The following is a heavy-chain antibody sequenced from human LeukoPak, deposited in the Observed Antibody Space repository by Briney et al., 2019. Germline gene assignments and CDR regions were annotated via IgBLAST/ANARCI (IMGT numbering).Heavy chain of an antibody. Sequence: SGPTLVKPTQTLTLTCTFSGFSLSTSGVGVGWIRQPPGKALEWLALIYWDDDKRYSPSLKSRLTITKDTSKNQVVLTMTNMDPVDTATYHCAHHPSFQLELYAPYYYYYMDVWGKGTTVTVSS. CDR2: IYWDDDK. D-gene: IGHD1-1*01. CDR3: AHHPSFQLELYAPYYYYYMDV. J-gene: IGHJ6*03. V-gene: IGHV2-5*02. CDR1: GFSLSTSGVG.